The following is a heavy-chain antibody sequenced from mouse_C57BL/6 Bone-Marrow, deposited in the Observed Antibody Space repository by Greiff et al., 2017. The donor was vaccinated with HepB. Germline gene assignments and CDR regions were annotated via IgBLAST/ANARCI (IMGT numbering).Heavy chain of an antibody. CDR1: GFTFSSYA. D-gene: IGHD2-4*01. V-gene: IGHV5-9-1*02. Sequence: EVKLMESGEGLVKPGGSLKLSCAASGFTFSSYAMSWVRQTPEKRLEWVAYISSGGDYIYYADTVKGRFTISRDNARNTLYLQMSSLKSEDTAMYYCTRRIYYETGYFDVWGTGTTVTVSS. CDR2: ISSGGDYI. CDR3: TRRIYYETGYFDV. J-gene: IGHJ1*03.